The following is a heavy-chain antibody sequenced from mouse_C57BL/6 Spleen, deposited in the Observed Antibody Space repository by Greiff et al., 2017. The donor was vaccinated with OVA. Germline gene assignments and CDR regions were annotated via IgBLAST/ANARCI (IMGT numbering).Heavy chain of an antibody. Sequence: VKLQEPGAELVRPGTSVKLSCKASGYTFTSYWMHWVKQRPGQGLEWIGVIDPSDSYTNYNQKFKGKATLTVDTSSSTAYMQLSSLTSEDSAVYYCARGDYDYDSAWFAYWGQGTLVTVSA. J-gene: IGHJ3*01. CDR3: ARGDYDYDSAWFAY. CDR1: GYTFTSYW. CDR2: IDPSDSYT. V-gene: IGHV1-59*01. D-gene: IGHD2-4*01.